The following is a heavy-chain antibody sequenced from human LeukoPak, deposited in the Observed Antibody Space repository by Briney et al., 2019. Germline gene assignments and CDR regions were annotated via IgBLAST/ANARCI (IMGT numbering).Heavy chain of an antibody. J-gene: IGHJ4*02. CDR3: ANGVSGSYSRFDY. V-gene: IGHV3-23*01. D-gene: IGHD1-26*01. CDR2: ISGSGGSA. CDR1: GFTISSYA. Sequence: GGSLRLSCAASGFTISSYAMSWVRQAPGKGLEWVSAISGSGGSAYYADSVKGRFTISRDNSKNTLYLQMNSLRAEDTAVYYCANGVSGSYSRFDYWGQGTLVTVSS.